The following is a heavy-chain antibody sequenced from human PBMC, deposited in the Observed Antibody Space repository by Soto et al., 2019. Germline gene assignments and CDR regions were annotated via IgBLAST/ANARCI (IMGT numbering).Heavy chain of an antibody. J-gene: IGHJ4*02. CDR2: INRYGXXT. CDR1: GFTFSSDW. V-gene: IGHV3-74*01. CDR3: VTQFDY. Sequence: QPGGSLILSCAASGFTFSSDWMHWVRQAPGKWLLLFSRINRYGXXTVXXXSXXXXXXXSRXXANXXLXXXXXXXRAEDTAVYYCVTQFDYWGQGTLVTVSS.